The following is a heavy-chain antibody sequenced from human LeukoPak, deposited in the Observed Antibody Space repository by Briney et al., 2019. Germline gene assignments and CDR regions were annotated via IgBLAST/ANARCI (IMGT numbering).Heavy chain of an antibody. CDR1: GYTFTGYY. V-gene: IGHV1-2*02. J-gene: IGHJ3*02. Sequence: ASVKVSCKASGYTFTGYYMHWVRQAPGQGLEWMGWINPNSGGTNYAQKFQGRVTMTRDTSISTAYMELSRLRSDDTAVYYCARDRSHYFGSGSYYNDAFDIWGQGTMVTVSS. CDR3: ARDRSHYFGSGSYYNDAFDI. CDR2: INPNSGGT. D-gene: IGHD3-10*01.